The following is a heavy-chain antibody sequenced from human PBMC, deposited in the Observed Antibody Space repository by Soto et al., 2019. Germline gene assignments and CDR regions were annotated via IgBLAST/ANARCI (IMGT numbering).Heavy chain of an antibody. D-gene: IGHD6-13*01. V-gene: IGHV4-34*01. Sequence: PSETLSLTCAVYGGSFSGYYWSWIRQPPGKGLEWIGEINHSGSTNYNPSLKSRVTISVDTSKNQFSLKLSSVTAADTAVYYFASAYRSSSWFGYWGQGTLVTFSS. CDR1: GGSFSGYY. J-gene: IGHJ5*01. CDR3: ASAYRSSSWFGY. CDR2: INHSGST.